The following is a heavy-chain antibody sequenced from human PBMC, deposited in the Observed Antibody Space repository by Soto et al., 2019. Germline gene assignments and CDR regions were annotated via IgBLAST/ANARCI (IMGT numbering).Heavy chain of an antibody. CDR1: GGSISSSSYY. V-gene: IGHV4-39*02. J-gene: IGHJ4*02. CDR2: IYYSGST. Sequence: SETLSLTCTVSGGSISSSSYYWGWIRQPPGKGLEWIGSIYYSGSTYYNPSLKSRVTISVGTSKNQFSLKLSSVTAADTAVYYCAREVIAVAGRLDYWGQGTLVTVSS. D-gene: IGHD6-19*01. CDR3: AREVIAVAGRLDY.